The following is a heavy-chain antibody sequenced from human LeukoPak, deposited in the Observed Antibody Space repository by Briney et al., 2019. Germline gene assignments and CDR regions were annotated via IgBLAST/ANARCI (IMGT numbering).Heavy chain of an antibody. CDR2: ISPGDSDT. D-gene: IGHD1-26*01. Sequence: GESLKISCKGSGYSFATYWIGWMRQTPGKGLEWMGIISPGDSDTRYSPSFQGQVTISADKSINTAYLQWSSLKTSDTAMYYCARHQIVGATRSPFDYWGQGTLVTVSS. J-gene: IGHJ4*02. CDR1: GYSFATYW. V-gene: IGHV5-51*01. CDR3: ARHQIVGATRSPFDY.